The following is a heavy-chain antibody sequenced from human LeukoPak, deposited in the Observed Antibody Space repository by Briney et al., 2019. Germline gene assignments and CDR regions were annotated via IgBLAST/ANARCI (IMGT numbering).Heavy chain of an antibody. J-gene: IGHJ4*02. CDR1: GGSIGSSTYY. Sequence: SETLSLTCTVSGGSIGSSTYYWGWIRQPPGKGLEWIGSIYYSGSTYYNPSLKSRVTISVDTSKNQFSLKLSSVTAADTAVYYCARLFKTGIAPTTWGQGTLVTVSS. CDR3: ARLFKTGIAPTT. V-gene: IGHV4-39*01. CDR2: IYYSGST. D-gene: IGHD3-9*01.